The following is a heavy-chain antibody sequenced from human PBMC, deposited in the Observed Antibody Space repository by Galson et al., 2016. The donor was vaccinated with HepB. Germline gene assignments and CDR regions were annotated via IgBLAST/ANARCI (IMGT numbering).Heavy chain of an antibody. CDR2: ITDIGGDS. CDR3: ARLRSFYYYMDV. Sequence: SLRLSCAASGFTFSSYPMTWVRQAPGKGLEWVSAITDIGGDSYYADSVKGRFTVSRDNSKNTLSLQMSSLRAEDTSLYYCARLRSFYYYMDVWGKGTTVTVSS. J-gene: IGHJ6*03. D-gene: IGHD3-16*01. CDR1: GFTFSSYP. V-gene: IGHV3-23*01.